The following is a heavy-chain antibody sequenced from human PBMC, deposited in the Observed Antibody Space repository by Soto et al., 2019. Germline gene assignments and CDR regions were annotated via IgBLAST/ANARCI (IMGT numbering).Heavy chain of an antibody. D-gene: IGHD2-21*02. Sequence: PSETLSLTCAVYGGSFSGYYWTWIRQPPGKGLEWIGEINHSGTINFNPSLKSRLTISLDTSKKHFSLKLRYVTDADTAAYYCARADRTLVTSYSLDVWGQGATVTVYS. CDR3: ARADRTLVTSYSLDV. CDR2: INHSGTI. CDR1: GGSFSGYY. V-gene: IGHV4-34*01. J-gene: IGHJ6*02.